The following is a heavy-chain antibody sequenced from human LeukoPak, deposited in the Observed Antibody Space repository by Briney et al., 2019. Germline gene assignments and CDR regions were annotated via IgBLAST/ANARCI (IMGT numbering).Heavy chain of an antibody. J-gene: IGHJ3*02. D-gene: IGHD2-15*01. Sequence: SQTLSLTCTVSGASIRSGDYYWSWIRQPPGKGLEWIGYIYDSGSTYYNPSLKSRITISVDTSENRSSLKLSSVTATDTAVYYCARDCSGGSCYGAFDIWGQGTMVTVSS. CDR3: ARDCSGGSCYGAFDI. V-gene: IGHV4-30-4*01. CDR2: IYDSGST. CDR1: GASIRSGDYY.